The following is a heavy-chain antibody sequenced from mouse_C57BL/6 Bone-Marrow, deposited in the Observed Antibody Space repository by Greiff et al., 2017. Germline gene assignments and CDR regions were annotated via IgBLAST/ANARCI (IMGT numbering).Heavy chain of an antibody. CDR3: ARSVVARDYVDY. J-gene: IGHJ2*01. CDR2: ISDGGSYT. Sequence: EVMLVESGGGLVKPGGSLKLSCAASGFTFSSYAMSWVRQTPEKRLEWVATISDGGSYTYYPDNVKGRFTISRDNAKNNLYLQMSHLKSEDTAMYYCARSVVARDYVDYGGQGTTLTVSS. CDR1: GFTFSSYA. D-gene: IGHD1-1*01. V-gene: IGHV5-4*03.